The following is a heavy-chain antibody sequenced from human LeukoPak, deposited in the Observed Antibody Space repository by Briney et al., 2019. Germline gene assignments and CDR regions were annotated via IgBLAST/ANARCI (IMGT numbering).Heavy chain of an antibody. Sequence: SETLSLTCTVSGGSISSYYWSWIRQPPGKGLEWIGYIYYSGSTNYNPSLKSRVTISVDTSKNQFSLKLSSVTAADTAVYYCARRAPGEQQLVPYWYFDLWGRGTLVTVSS. CDR3: ARRAPGEQQLVPYWYFDL. J-gene: IGHJ2*01. CDR2: IYYSGST. V-gene: IGHV4-59*08. D-gene: IGHD6-13*01. CDR1: GGSISSYY.